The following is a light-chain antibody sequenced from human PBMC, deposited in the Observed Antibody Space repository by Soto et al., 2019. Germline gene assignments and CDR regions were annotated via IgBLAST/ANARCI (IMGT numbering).Light chain of an antibody. CDR3: QQYYSFPPT. V-gene: IGKV1D-8*02. J-gene: IGKJ1*01. Sequence: MSQGIGSYLACYQQKPGKAPELLIYVASTLQSGVPSRFSGSGSGTDFTLTISCLQSEDFASNYCQQYYSFPPTFGQGTKVEIK. CDR2: VAS. CDR1: QGIGSY.